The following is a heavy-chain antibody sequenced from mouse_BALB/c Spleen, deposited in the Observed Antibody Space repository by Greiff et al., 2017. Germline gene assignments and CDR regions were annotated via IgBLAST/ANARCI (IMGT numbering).Heavy chain of an antibody. Sequence: QVQLQQPGAELVKPGAPVKLSCKASGYTFTSYWMNWVKQRPGRGLEWIGRIDPSDSETHYNQKFKDKATLTVDKSSSTAYIQLSSLTSEDSAVYYCAREDYYGNYADYWGQGTTLTVSS. CDR1: GYTFTSYW. CDR2: IDPSDSET. CDR3: AREDYYGNYADY. V-gene: IGHV1-69*02. D-gene: IGHD2-1*01. J-gene: IGHJ2*01.